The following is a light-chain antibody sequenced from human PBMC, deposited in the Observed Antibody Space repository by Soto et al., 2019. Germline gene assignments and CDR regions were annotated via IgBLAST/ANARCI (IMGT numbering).Light chain of an antibody. J-gene: IGKJ5*01. CDR2: DAS. CDR3: QQDYSGPIT. CDR1: QSLRSS. V-gene: IGKV3-15*01. Sequence: MRQSPYTLSVTLGARAPHSCRASQSLRSSLAWYQQKPGQAPRLLIYDASTRATGIPARFSGGGSGTDFALTISSLQAEDEAVYYCQQDYSGPITFGQGTRLEIK.